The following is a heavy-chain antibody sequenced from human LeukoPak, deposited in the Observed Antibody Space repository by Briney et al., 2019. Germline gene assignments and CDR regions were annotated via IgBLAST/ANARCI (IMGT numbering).Heavy chain of an antibody. CDR3: ARAEGAIAVAGTWFDP. Sequence: EASVKVSCKASGYTFTGYYMHWVRQAPGQGLEWMGWINPNSGGTNYAQKFQGRVTMTRDTSISTAYMELSRLRSDGTAVYYCARAEGAIAVAGTWFDPWGQGTLVTVSS. CDR1: GYTFTGYY. CDR2: INPNSGGT. J-gene: IGHJ5*02. D-gene: IGHD6-19*01. V-gene: IGHV1-2*02.